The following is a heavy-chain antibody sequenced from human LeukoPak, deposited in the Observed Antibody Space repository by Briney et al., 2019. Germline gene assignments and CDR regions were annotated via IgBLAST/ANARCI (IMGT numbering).Heavy chain of an antibody. CDR3: ARSMVRGVIGGVDY. CDR1: GFTFSSYW. Sequence: GGSLRLSCAASGFTFSSYWMNWARQAPGKGLEWVASINHNGNVNYYVDSVKGRFTISRDSSKNTLYLQMNSLRAEDTAVYYCARSMVRGVIGGVDYWGQGTLVTVSS. D-gene: IGHD3-10*01. J-gene: IGHJ4*02. V-gene: IGHV3-7*03. CDR2: INHNGNVN.